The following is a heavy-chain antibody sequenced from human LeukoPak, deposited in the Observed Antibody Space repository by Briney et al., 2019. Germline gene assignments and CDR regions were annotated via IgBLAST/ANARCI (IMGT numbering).Heavy chain of an antibody. D-gene: IGHD5-18*01. CDR3: ATTKSAMVSCFDP. CDR2: FSAKNGNT. CDR1: GFIFTDYG. Sequence: ASGRASCRAFGFIFTDYGISGVGQAPGQGLEWMGWFSAKNGNTDYAQKFQGRVTMTIHTSMTTAYMELRSLRYDVTAVYYCATTKSAMVSCFDPWGQGTLVTVSS. J-gene: IGHJ5*02. V-gene: IGHV1-18*01.